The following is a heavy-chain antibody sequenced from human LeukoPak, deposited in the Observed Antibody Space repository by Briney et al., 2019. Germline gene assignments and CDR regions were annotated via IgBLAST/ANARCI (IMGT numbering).Heavy chain of an antibody. D-gene: IGHD6-19*01. CDR2: INHSGYT. J-gene: IGHJ4*02. CDR1: GVPFSNYY. CDR3: TRAVAGHPD. Sequence: PSATLSLTCAVSGVPFSNYYWSWVRQSPRQGLEWIGEINHSGYTNYNPSLKSRVTMSIDTSKNQFSLILTSVTAADAGVYYCTRAVAGHPDWGQGTLVTVSS. V-gene: IGHV4-34*01.